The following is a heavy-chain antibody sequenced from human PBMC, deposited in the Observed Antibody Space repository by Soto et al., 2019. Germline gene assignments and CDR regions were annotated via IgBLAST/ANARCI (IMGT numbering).Heavy chain of an antibody. CDR1: GFSISTYS. CDR2: ISSGSTSI. D-gene: IGHD6-19*01. V-gene: IGHV3-48*02. CDR3: AACRRPSAYGWFYAMDV. J-gene: IGHJ6*02. Sequence: EVQLVESGGGLVNPGGSLRLSCTASGFSISTYSLHWVRQVPGKGLEWVSYISSGSTSIYYANSVKGRFTISRDNANNSLFLQMNSLRDEDTAVYYCAACRRPSAYGWFYAMDVWGQGTMVSVSS.